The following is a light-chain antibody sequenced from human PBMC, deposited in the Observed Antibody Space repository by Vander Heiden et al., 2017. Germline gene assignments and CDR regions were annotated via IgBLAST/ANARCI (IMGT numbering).Light chain of an antibody. V-gene: IGLV1-47*01. Sequence: QSVLTQPPSASGTPGQRVTISCSGSSSNIGSNYVSWYQQIPGTAPKLLIYRNTERPSGVPDRFSGSKSGTSASLAIGGLRSEDEADYFCATWDDTFNGVVFGGGTKLTVL. CDR1: SSNIGSNY. CDR2: RNT. J-gene: IGLJ2*01. CDR3: ATWDDTFNGVV.